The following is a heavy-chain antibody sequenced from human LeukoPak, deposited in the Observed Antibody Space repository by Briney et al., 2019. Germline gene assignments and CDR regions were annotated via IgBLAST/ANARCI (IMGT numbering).Heavy chain of an antibody. CDR3: ARGREGDI. CDR1: GGSISSYY. D-gene: IGHD1-26*01. CDR2: IYYSGST. V-gene: IGHV4-59*01. Sequence: SETLSLTCTVSGGSISSYYWSWIRQPPGKGLEWIGYIYYSGSTNYNPSLKSRVTISVDTSKNQFSLKLSSVTAADTAVYYCARGREGDIWGQGTMVTVSS. J-gene: IGHJ3*02.